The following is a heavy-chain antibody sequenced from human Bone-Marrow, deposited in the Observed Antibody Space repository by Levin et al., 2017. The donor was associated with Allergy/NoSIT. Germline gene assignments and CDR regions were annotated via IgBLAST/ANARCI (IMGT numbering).Heavy chain of an antibody. Sequence: SETLSLTCKVSGGSVSSFFWSWIRQPPGKGLEWIGYISNNGRTNYSPSLKSRVTISVDKSKNHLSLKVTSGTAADTAVYYCARDRSGSYYTFDMWGQGTMVNV. D-gene: IGHD1-26*01. CDR2: ISNNGRT. CDR1: GGSVSSFF. V-gene: IGHV4-59*02. J-gene: IGHJ3*02. CDR3: ARDRSGSYYTFDM.